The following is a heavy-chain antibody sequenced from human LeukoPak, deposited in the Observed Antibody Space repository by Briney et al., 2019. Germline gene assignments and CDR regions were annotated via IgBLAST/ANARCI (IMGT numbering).Heavy chain of an antibody. V-gene: IGHV3-20*04. CDR3: ASAGHSSSGQCYGMGV. CDR1: GFPFEQYC. CDR2: INWSGGST. Sequence: GGSLRLPCGTSGFPFEQYCIRWVPQASGKGLEVVSGINWSGGSTGYADSVKGRFTISRDNAKNSLYQQMNSLRAEDTALYYCASAGHSSSGQCYGMGVWGHGTTVTVSS. D-gene: IGHD3-22*01. J-gene: IGHJ6*01.